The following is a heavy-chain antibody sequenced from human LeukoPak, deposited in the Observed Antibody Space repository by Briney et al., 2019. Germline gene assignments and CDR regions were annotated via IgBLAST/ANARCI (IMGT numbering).Heavy chain of an antibody. Sequence: GGSLRLSCAASGFTFSTYAMHWVRQAPGKGLEYVSAISGNGGSTYYADSVKGRFTISRDNSKNTLYLQMGSLRAEDMAVYYCARGVSSFYSGLDYWGQGTLVTVSS. CDR2: ISGNGGST. D-gene: IGHD3-22*01. CDR3: ARGVSSFYSGLDY. CDR1: GFTFSTYA. J-gene: IGHJ4*02. V-gene: IGHV3-64*02.